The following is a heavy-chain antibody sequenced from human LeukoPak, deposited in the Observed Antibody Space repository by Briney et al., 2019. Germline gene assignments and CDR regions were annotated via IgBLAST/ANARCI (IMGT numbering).Heavy chain of an antibody. J-gene: IGHJ4*02. V-gene: IGHV3-7*03. CDR1: GFTFSSYW. CDR2: IRQDGGVK. D-gene: IGHD2-2*01. Sequence: GSLRLSCAASGFTFSSYWMTWVRQAPGKGLEWVANIRQDGGVKYYMDSAKGPFTLSRDNAKSSLYLQMNSLRVEDTAMYFCARTVVVVVGASDYFDYWGQGTLVTASS. CDR3: ARTVVVVVGASDYFDY.